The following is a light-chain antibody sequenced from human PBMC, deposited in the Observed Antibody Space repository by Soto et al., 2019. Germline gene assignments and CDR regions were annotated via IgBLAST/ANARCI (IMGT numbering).Light chain of an antibody. CDR3: CSYTGSLTLV. CDR2: EAS. V-gene: IGLV2-23*01. J-gene: IGLJ2*01. CDR1: SSDVGSYSL. Sequence: QSVLTQPASVSRSPGQSITISCTGTSSDVGSYSLVSWYQQHPGKAPQLIIYEASKRPSGVSNRFSASKSGNTASLTISGLLPEDEADYYCCSYTGSLTLVFGGGTQLTVL.